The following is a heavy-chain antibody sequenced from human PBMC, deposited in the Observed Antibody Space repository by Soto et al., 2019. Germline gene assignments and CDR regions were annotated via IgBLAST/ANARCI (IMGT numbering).Heavy chain of an antibody. V-gene: IGHV4-30-4*01. J-gene: IGHJ4*02. Sequence: PSETLSLTCTVSGGSISSGDYYWSWIRQPPGKGLEWIGYIYYSGSTYYNPSLKSRVTISVDTSKNQFSLKLSSVTAADTAVYNCARVHYYDSSGYDLHFDYWGQGTLVTVSS. CDR1: GGSISSGDYY. D-gene: IGHD3-22*01. CDR2: IYYSGST. CDR3: ARVHYYDSSGYDLHFDY.